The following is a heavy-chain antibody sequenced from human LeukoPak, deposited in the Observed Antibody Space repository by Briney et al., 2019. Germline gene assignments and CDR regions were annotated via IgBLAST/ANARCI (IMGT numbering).Heavy chain of an antibody. CDR3: ARAHDYYDSSGYYYG. CDR1: GGSISSYY. Sequence: SETLSLTCTVSGGSISSYYWSWIRQPPGKGLQWSGYIYYNGSTNHNPSLKSRVSFSLHTSNNQYSLKLSSVTAADTAVYYCARAHDYYDSSGYYYGWGQGTLVTVSS. CDR2: IYYNGST. D-gene: IGHD3-22*01. V-gene: IGHV4-59*08. J-gene: IGHJ4*02.